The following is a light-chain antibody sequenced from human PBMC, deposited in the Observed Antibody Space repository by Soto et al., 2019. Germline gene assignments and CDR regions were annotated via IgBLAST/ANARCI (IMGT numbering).Light chain of an antibody. V-gene: IGKV3-20*01. CDR3: QHYVTSLTT. J-gene: IGKJ1*01. Sequence: EIVLTQSPGTLSLSPGERATLSCGASQSVTSNYLAWYQQKPDQAPRLLIFGASIRVTGIPDRFIGSGSGTDFTLTISRLEPEDFAVYYCQHYVTSLTTFGQGTKVEVK. CDR2: GAS. CDR1: QSVTSNY.